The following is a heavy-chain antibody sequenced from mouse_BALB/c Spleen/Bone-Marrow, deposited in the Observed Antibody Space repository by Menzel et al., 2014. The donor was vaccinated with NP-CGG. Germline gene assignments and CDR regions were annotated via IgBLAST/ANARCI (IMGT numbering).Heavy chain of an antibody. Sequence: VHVKQSGPELVKPGASMKMSCKPSGYSFTGYTMNWVKQSHRKNLEWIGLINPYNGGTSYNQKFKGKATLTVDKSSSTAYMELLSLTSEDSAVYYCARGDYGRFFAYWGQGTLVTVSA. J-gene: IGHJ3*01. CDR2: INPYNGGT. D-gene: IGHD1-1*02. CDR3: ARGDYGRFFAY. CDR1: GYSFTGYT. V-gene: IGHV1-18*01.